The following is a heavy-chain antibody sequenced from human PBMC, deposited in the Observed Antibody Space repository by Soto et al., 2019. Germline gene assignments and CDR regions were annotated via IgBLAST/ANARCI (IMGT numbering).Heavy chain of an antibody. CDR1: GFTFRDYT. Sequence: EVQLLESGGGLAQPGGSLTLSCAASGFTFRDYTMTWVRQAPGQVLECISVILSDYNTFYAGSVRGRFTISRDNSKNTIYLEMNSLRAEDTAVYYCVRRTNGYFGYWGQGALVTVSS. V-gene: IGHV3-23*03. D-gene: IGHD2-8*01. J-gene: IGHJ4*02. CDR3: VRRTNGYFGY. CDR2: ILSDYNT.